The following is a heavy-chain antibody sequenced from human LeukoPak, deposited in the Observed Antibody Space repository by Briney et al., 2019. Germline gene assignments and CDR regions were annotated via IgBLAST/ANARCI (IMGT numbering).Heavy chain of an antibody. CDR2: IYYSGST. CDR3: ARDPIAAAKGSNFDY. V-gene: IGHV4-38-2*02. D-gene: IGHD6-13*01. J-gene: IGHJ4*02. CDR1: GYSITSDYY. Sequence: SETLSLTCTVSGYSITSDYYWGWIRQPPGKELEWIGSIYYSGSTYYNPSLKSRVTISVDTSKNQFSLKLSSVTAADTAVYYCARDPIAAAKGSNFDYWGQGTLVTVSS.